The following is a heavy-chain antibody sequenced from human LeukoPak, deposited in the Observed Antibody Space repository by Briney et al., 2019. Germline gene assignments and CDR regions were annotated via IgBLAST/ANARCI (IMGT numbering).Heavy chain of an antibody. J-gene: IGHJ1*01. CDR3: ARSGGLYTSTWYFHR. V-gene: IGHV4-59*01. D-gene: IGHD6-13*01. CDR2: IDYSGST. CDR1: GGSISSYY. Sequence: SETLSLTCTVSGGSISSYYWSWIRQPPGKGLEWIGYIDYSGSTIHNPSLKSRVTISVNTPKNQFSLQLTSVTAADTAVYYCARSGGLYTSTWYFHRWGQGTLVTVSS.